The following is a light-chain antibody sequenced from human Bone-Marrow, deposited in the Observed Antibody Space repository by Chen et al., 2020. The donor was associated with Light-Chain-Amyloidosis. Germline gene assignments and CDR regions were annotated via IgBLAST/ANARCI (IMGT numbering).Light chain of an antibody. CDR2: EVT. J-gene: IGLJ1*01. V-gene: IGLV2-14*01. Sequence: QSALTQPASVSGSPGQSITISCTGTSRDVGGDNHVSWYQQHPDKAPKLMVYEVTNRPSWVPDRFSGSKSDNPASLTISGLQTEDEADYFCSSSTITNTLVFGSGTRVTVL. CDR3: SSSTITNTLV. CDR1: SRDVGGDNH.